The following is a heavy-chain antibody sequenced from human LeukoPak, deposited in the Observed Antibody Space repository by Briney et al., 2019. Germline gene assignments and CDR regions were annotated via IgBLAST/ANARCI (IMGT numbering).Heavy chain of an antibody. D-gene: IGHD3-3*01. J-gene: IGHJ4*02. Sequence: SETLSLTCAVYGGSFSGYYWNWIRQPPGKGLEWIGEINHSGSTNYNPSLKSRVTISVDTSKNQFSLKLSSVTAADTAVYYCARETSPLILRFLEWDYWGQGTLVTVSS. V-gene: IGHV4-34*01. CDR2: INHSGST. CDR3: ARETSPLILRFLEWDY. CDR1: GGSFSGYY.